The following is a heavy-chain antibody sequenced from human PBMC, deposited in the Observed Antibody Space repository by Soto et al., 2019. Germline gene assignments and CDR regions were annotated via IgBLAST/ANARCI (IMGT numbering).Heavy chain of an antibody. CDR3: ARDAGDYYFDY. CDR2: IYYSGST. J-gene: IGHJ4*02. Sequence: ASETLSLTCTVSGGSISTYYWSWIRQPPGKGLEWIGYIYYSGSTNYNPSLNSRVSISVDTSKNHFSLNLSSVTAADTAVYYRARDAGDYYFDYWGQGTLVTVSS. V-gene: IGHV4-59*01. CDR1: GGSISTYY.